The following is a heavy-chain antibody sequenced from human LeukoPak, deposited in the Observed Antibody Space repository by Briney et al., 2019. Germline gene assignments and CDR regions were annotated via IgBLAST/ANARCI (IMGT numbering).Heavy chain of an antibody. CDR2: ISGGGETT. V-gene: IGHV3-23*01. Sequence: GGSLRLSCAASGFTFNNYAMNGVREAPGKGLEWVSAISGGGETTYYADSAKGRFTISRDNSQNTLYLQMNSLRAEDTAVYYCARDYADYVGYFFFDYWGQGTLVTVSS. D-gene: IGHD4-17*01. CDR3: ARDYADYVGYFFFDY. CDR1: GFTFNNYA. J-gene: IGHJ4*02.